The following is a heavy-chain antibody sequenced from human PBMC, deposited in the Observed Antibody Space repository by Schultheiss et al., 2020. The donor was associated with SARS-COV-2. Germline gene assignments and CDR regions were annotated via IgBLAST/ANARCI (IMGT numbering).Heavy chain of an antibody. CDR3: AKDRYSSSSGGVFDY. CDR1: GFTFSSYA. D-gene: IGHD6-6*01. J-gene: IGHJ4*02. Sequence: GGSLRLSCAASGFTFSSYAMSWVRQAPGKGLEWVAVISYDGSNKYYADSVKGRFTISRDNSKNTLYLQMNSLRAEDTAVYYCAKDRYSSSSGGVFDYWGQGTLVTVSS. V-gene: IGHV3-30*18. CDR2: ISYDGSNK.